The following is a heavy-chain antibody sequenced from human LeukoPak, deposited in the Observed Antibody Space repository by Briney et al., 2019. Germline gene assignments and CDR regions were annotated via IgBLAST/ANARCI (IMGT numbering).Heavy chain of an antibody. CDR1: GGSISSGGYY. CDR2: IYYSGST. CDR3: ARGQPVQRVRGVIAYFDY. J-gene: IGHJ4*02. D-gene: IGHD3-10*01. Sequence: PSETLSLTCTVSGGSISSGGYYWSWLRQHPGKGLEWIGYIYYSGSTYYNPSLKSRVTISVDTSKNQFSLKLSSVIAADTAVYYCARGQPVQRVRGVIAYFDYWGQGTLVTVSS. V-gene: IGHV4-31*03.